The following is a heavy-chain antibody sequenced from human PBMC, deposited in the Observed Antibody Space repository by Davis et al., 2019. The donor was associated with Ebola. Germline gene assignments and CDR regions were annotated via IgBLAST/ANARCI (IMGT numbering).Heavy chain of an antibody. J-gene: IGHJ4*02. V-gene: IGHV1-2*06. D-gene: IGHD4-11*01. CDR3: ARGHNYAHEY. CDR1: GYTFTGYN. Sequence: ASVKVSCKASGYTFTGYNIHWMRQAPGPGLEWLGRVILKSGATNYAQKFQGRVTMTRDTSISTVYMELSSLRYDDTADYYCARGHNYAHEYCGQGTLVTVSS. CDR2: VILKSGAT.